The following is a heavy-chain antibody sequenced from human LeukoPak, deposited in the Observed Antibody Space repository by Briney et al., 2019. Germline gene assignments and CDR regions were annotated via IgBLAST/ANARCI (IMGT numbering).Heavy chain of an antibody. CDR1: GFTVSSSY. CDR3: AREVVSSPSYFDS. V-gene: IGHV3-53*01. CDR2: FYRGDST. D-gene: IGHD2-15*01. J-gene: IGHJ4*02. Sequence: PGGSLRLSCAASGFTVSSSYMYWVRQAPGKGLEWVSFFYRGDSTYYAESVRGRFTISRDNSKNTLYLLMNSLIPEDTAVYYCAREVVSSPSYFDSWGQETLVTV.